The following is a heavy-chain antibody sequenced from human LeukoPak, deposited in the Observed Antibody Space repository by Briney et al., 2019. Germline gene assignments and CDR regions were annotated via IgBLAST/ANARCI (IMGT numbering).Heavy chain of an antibody. Sequence: PSETLSLTCAVYGGSFSGYYWSWIRQPPGKGLEWIGEINHSGSTNYNPSLKSRVTISVDTSKNQFSLKLSSVTAADTAVYYCARGVRYDYWGQGALVTVSS. CDR3: ARGVRYDY. V-gene: IGHV4-34*01. CDR1: GGSFSGYY. CDR2: INHSGST. D-gene: IGHD3-16*02. J-gene: IGHJ4*02.